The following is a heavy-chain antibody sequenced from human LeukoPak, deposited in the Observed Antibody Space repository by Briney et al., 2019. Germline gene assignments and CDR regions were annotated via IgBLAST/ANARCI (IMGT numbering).Heavy chain of an antibody. J-gene: IGHJ4*02. CDR1: GFTSSSYS. CDR3: ARGERFLEWYPLRKYYFDY. D-gene: IGHD3-3*01. V-gene: IGHV3-48*02. CDR2: ISSSSSTI. Sequence: GGSLRLSCAASGFTSSSYSMNWVRQAPGKGLEWVSYISSSSSTIYYADSVKGRFTISRDNAKNSLYLQMNSLRDEDTAVYYCARGERFLEWYPLRKYYFDYWGQGTLVTVSS.